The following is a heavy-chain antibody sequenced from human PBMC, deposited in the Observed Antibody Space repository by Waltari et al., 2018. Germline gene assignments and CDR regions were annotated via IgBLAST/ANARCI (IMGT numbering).Heavy chain of an antibody. J-gene: IGHJ6*02. Sequence: EVQLLESGGGLVQPGGSLRLSCAASGFTFSSYAMSWVRQAPGKGLEWVSAISGSGGSTYYADSVKGRFTISRDNSKNTLYLQMNSLRAEDTAVYYCAKDEESTYYYYYGMDVWGQGTTVTVSS. CDR1: GFTFSSYA. V-gene: IGHV3-23*01. D-gene: IGHD2-2*01. CDR2: ISGSGGST. CDR3: AKDEESTYYYYYGMDV.